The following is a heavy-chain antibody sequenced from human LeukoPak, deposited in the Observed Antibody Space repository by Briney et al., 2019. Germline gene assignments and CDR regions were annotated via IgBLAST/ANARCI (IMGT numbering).Heavy chain of an antibody. Sequence: ASVKVSCKASGYTFTSYGISWVRQAPGQGLEWMGWISAYNGDTNYAQNLQGRVTMTTDTSTSTAYMELRSLRSGDTAVYYCARADCSGGNCYRYFDYWGQGTLVTVSS. CDR2: ISAYNGDT. J-gene: IGHJ4*02. D-gene: IGHD2-15*01. CDR1: GYTFTSYG. V-gene: IGHV1-18*01. CDR3: ARADCSGGNCYRYFDY.